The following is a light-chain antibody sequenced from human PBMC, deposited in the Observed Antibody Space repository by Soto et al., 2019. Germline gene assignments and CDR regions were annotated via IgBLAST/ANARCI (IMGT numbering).Light chain of an antibody. Sequence: QSALTQPASMSGSPGQSITISCTGTSDDVGGYDFVSWYQQHPGKVPRLIIYDFIKRXSGVXHRFSGSKSGNTASLTISGXXXXXEADYYCASYTSSSTYLFGGGTKLTVL. CDR2: DFI. J-gene: IGLJ3*02. V-gene: IGLV2-14*03. CDR3: ASYTSSSTYL. CDR1: SDDVGGYDF.